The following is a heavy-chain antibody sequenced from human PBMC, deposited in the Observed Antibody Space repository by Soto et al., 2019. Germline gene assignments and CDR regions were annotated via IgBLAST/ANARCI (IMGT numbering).Heavy chain of an antibody. CDR2: IKQGGSEK. Sequence: GGSLRLSCAASGFTFSSYWMSWVRQAPGKGLEWVANIKQGGSEKYYVDSVKGRFTISRDNAKNSLYLQMNSLRAEDTAVYYCARDCGMATINSCAFDIWGQGTMVTVSS. CDR3: ARDCGMATINSCAFDI. V-gene: IGHV3-7*01. J-gene: IGHJ3*02. D-gene: IGHD5-12*01. CDR1: GFTFSSYW.